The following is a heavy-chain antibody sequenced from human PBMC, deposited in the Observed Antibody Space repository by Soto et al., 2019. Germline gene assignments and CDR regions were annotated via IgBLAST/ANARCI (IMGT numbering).Heavy chain of an antibody. CDR2: IYYSGST. CDR1: GGSISSGDYY. D-gene: IGHD3-3*01. J-gene: IGHJ6*02. Sequence: SETLSLTCTVSGGSISSGDYYWSWIRQPPGKGLEWIGYIYYSGSTNYNPSLKSRVTISVDTSKNQFSLKLSSVTAADTAVYYCARGGGEDYDFWSGYRPHYYGMDVWGQGTTVTVS. CDR3: ARGGGEDYDFWSGYRPHYYGMDV. V-gene: IGHV4-61*08.